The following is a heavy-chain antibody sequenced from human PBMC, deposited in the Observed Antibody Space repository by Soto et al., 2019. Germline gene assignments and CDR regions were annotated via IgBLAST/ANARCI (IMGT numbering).Heavy chain of an antibody. CDR1: GFTFSSYA. D-gene: IGHD1-26*01. J-gene: IGHJ4*02. CDR2: ISGNGGRT. CDR3: AKQSAKSGSYSG. V-gene: IGHV3-23*01. Sequence: PGGSLRLSCAASGFTFSSYAMSWVRRAPGKGPEWVSTISGNGGRTYYADSVKGRFTISRDNSQTTLFLQMNGLRAEDTAVYYCAKQSAKSGSYSGWGQGTLVTVSS.